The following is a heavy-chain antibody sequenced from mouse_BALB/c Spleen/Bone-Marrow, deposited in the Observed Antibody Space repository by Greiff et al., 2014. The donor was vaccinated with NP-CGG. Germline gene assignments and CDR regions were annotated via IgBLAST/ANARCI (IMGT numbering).Heavy chain of an antibody. CDR3: ARDKNYGSYWYFDV. V-gene: IGHV7-3*02. Sequence: EVMLVESGGGLVQPEGSLRLSCATSGFTFTDYYMSWVRQPPGKALEWLGFIRNKANGYTTEYSASVKGRFTISRDNSQSILYLQVNTLRAEDSATYYCARDKNYGSYWYFDVWGAGTTVTVSS. J-gene: IGHJ1*01. D-gene: IGHD2-1*01. CDR1: GFTFTDYY. CDR2: IRNKANGYTT.